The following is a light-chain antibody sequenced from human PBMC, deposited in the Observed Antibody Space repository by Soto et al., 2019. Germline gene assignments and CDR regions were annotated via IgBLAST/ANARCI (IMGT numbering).Light chain of an antibody. CDR2: GAS. V-gene: IGKV1-27*01. CDR3: QKYTSAPPKFT. CDR1: QGIYNY. J-gene: IGKJ4*01. Sequence: DIPMTQSPSSLSASVGDRVTITCRASQGIYNYLAWYQQKPGKVPKLLIYGASTLQSGVPSRFSGSGSGTDFALTIDSLQPEDVATYYCQKYTSAPPKFTFGGGTKVEIK.